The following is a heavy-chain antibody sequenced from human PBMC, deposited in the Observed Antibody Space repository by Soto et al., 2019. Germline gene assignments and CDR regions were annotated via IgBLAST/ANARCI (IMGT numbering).Heavy chain of an antibody. CDR3: ESGGNGGVRRDAFDI. V-gene: IGHV3-30-3*01. J-gene: IGHJ3*02. CDR1: GFTFSTYA. Sequence: QVQLLESGGGVVQPGRSLRLSCAASGFTFSTYAMHWVRQAPGKGLEWVAVISYDGSNKYYADSVKGRFTISRDNSKNTLNLQMKSLRTEDTAEDYCESGGNGGVRRDAFDIWGHGTMVTVSS. CDR2: ISYDGSNK. D-gene: IGHD2-8*02.